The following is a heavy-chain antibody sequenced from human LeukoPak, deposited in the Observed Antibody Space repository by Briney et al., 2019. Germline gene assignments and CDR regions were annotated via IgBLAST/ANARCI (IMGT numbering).Heavy chain of an antibody. D-gene: IGHD3-9*01. Sequence: ASVKVSCKASGYTFTSYDINWVRRATGQGLEWMGWMNPNSGNTGYAQKFQGRVTMTRNTSISTAYMELSSLRSEDTAVYYCTRSRYPGLDIYDAFDIWGQGTMVTVSS. CDR2: MNPNSGNT. CDR1: GYTFTSYD. CDR3: TRSRYPGLDIYDAFDI. J-gene: IGHJ3*02. V-gene: IGHV1-8*01.